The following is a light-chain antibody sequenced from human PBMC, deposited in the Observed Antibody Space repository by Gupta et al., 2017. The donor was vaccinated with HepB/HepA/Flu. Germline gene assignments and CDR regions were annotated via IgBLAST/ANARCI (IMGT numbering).Light chain of an antibody. CDR3: QKYNSAPLT. J-gene: IGKJ4*01. Sequence: DIQMTQSPSSLSASVGDRVTITCRTSHDISNYLAWYQQKPGKVPKLLIYSASTLQSGVSSRFSGSGFGTDFTLSISSLQPEDVATYYCQKYNSAPLTFGGGTKVEIK. V-gene: IGKV1-27*01. CDR2: SAS. CDR1: HDISNY.